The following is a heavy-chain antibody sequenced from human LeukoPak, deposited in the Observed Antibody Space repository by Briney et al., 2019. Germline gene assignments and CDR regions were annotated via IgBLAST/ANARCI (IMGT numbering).Heavy chain of an antibody. J-gene: IGHJ4*02. CDR1: GYSISSGYY. V-gene: IGHV4-38-2*02. Sequence: TSETLSLTCTVSGYSISSGYYWGWIRQPPGKGLEWIGSIYHSGSTYYNPSLKSRVTISVDTSKNQFSLKLSSVTAADTAVYYCARVSSAAPFDYWGQGTLVTVSS. CDR2: IYHSGST. CDR3: ARVSSAAPFDY. D-gene: IGHD2-2*01.